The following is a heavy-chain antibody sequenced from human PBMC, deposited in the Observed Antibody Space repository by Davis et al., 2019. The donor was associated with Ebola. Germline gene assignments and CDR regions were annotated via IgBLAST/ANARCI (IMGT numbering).Heavy chain of an antibody. CDR3: ARLGRWGTSGYYYYYYGMDV. CDR2: INHSGYT. J-gene: IGHJ6*02. CDR1: GGSFSGYV. D-gene: IGHD2-2*01. V-gene: IGHV4-34*01. Sequence: MPGGSLRLSCAVYGGSFSGYVWSWIRQSPGKGLEWLGEINHSGYTKYNPSLKSRVTISVDTSKNQFSLKLSSVTAADTAVYYCARLGRWGTSGYYYYYYGMDVWGQGTTVTVSS.